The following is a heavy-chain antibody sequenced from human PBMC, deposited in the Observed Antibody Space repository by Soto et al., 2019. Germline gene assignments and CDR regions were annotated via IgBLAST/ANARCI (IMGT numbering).Heavy chain of an antibody. Sequence: QVQLVQSGAAVKKPGSSVTVSCKASGGTFSSYDISWVRQAPGQGLEWMGGIIPIFGTANYAQKFQGRVTITADESPSTVYMELSSLRSEDTAVYYCVRQSSVAGTFDYWGQGTLVTVAS. CDR1: GGTFSSYD. D-gene: IGHD6-19*01. V-gene: IGHV1-69*01. CDR2: IIPIFGTA. CDR3: VRQSSVAGTFDY. J-gene: IGHJ4*02.